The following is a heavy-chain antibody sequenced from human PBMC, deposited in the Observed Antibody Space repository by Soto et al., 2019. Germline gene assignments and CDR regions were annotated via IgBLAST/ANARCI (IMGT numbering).Heavy chain of an antibody. CDR2: IYYSGST. CDR1: GGSISSYY. J-gene: IGHJ6*03. V-gene: IGHV4-59*01. CDR3: ARLPLRYCSGGSCPPGYYYYMDV. Sequence: ETLSLTCTVSGGSISSYYWSWIRQPPGKGLEWIGYIYYSGSTNYNPSLKSRVTISVDTSKNQFSLKLSSVTAADTAVYYCARLPLRYCSGGSCPPGYYYYMDVWGKGTTVTVSS. D-gene: IGHD2-15*01.